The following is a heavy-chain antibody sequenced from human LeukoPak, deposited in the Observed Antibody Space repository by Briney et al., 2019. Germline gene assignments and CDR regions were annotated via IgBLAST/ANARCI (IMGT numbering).Heavy chain of an antibody. CDR3: ASWRAAAGHSYWYFDL. CDR1: GGSISSDY. V-gene: IGHV4-59*01. Sequence: SETLSLTCTVSGGSISSDYWSWIRQPPGKGLEWIGYIYYSGSTNYNPSLKSRVTISVDTSKNQFSLKLSSVTAAGTAVYYCASWRAAAGHSYWYFDLWGRGTLVTVSS. J-gene: IGHJ2*01. D-gene: IGHD6-13*01. CDR2: IYYSGST.